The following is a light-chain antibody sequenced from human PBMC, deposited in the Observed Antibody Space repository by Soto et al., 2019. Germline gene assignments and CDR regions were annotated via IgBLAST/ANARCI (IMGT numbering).Light chain of an antibody. CDR1: QTISSW. CDR2: KAS. Sequence: DIQMTQSPSTLSGSVGDRVSITCRASQTISSWLAWYQQKPGKAPKLLIYKASTLKSGVPSRFSGSGSGTEFTLTISSLQPDDFATYYCQQYYSFPTLGQGTRLEI. V-gene: IGKV1-5*03. CDR3: QQYYSFPT. J-gene: IGKJ5*01.